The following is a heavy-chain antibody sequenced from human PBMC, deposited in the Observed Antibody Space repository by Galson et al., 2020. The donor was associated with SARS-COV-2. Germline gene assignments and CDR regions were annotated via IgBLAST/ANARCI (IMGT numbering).Heavy chain of an antibody. CDR3: ARLPRGSIFGFFDA. CDR2: LDHSGWT. V-gene: IGHV4-59*13. Sequence: SETLSLTCTVSADFTTNYYWAWIRQPPGQGLEWIGYLDHSGWTKSHPSLNSRVTMSIDPSKNHFSLKMNSVTAADTAVYYCARLPRGSIFGFFDAWGQGTLVTVSS. J-gene: IGHJ4*02. D-gene: IGHD3-3*02. CDR1: ADFTTNYY.